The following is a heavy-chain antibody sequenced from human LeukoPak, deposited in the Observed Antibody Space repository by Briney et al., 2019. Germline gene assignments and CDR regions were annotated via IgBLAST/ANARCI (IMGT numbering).Heavy chain of an antibody. Sequence: SETLSLTCTVSGGSISSYYWSWIRQPPGKGLEWIGYIYYTGNTNYNPSLKSRITISVDTSKNQFSLKLSSVTAADTAFYYCARSASSSSRSAFDIWGQGTMVTVSS. CDR2: IYYTGNT. CDR3: ARSASSSSRSAFDI. D-gene: IGHD6-6*01. V-gene: IGHV4-59*01. J-gene: IGHJ3*02. CDR1: GGSISSYY.